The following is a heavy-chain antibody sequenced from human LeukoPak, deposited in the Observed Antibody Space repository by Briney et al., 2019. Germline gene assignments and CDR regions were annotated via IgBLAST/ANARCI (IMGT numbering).Heavy chain of an antibody. J-gene: IGHJ5*02. CDR2: IDPTGGST. CDR1: GYTFSTYL. CDR3: ARDLGLRGVTNWFDP. D-gene: IGHD3-10*01. Sequence: ASVKVSCKASGYTFSTYLMHWVRQAPGQGLEWMGIIDPTGGSTNYAQKFQGRVTMTRDTSTSTVYMELSSLRSGDTAVYYCARDLGLRGVTNWFDPWGQGTLVTVSS. V-gene: IGHV1-46*01.